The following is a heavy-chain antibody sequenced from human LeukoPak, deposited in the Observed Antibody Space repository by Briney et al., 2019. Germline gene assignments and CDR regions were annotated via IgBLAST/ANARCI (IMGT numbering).Heavy chain of an antibody. Sequence: GGSLRLSCAASGFTFSSYGMHWVRQAPGKGLEWVAVISYDGSNKYYADSVKGRFTISRDNSKNTLYLQMNSLRAEDTAVYYCARDHSPWGVGATWIDYWGQGTLVTVSS. D-gene: IGHD1-26*01. CDR1: GFTFSSYG. CDR3: ARDHSPWGVGATWIDY. V-gene: IGHV3-30*03. CDR2: ISYDGSNK. J-gene: IGHJ4*02.